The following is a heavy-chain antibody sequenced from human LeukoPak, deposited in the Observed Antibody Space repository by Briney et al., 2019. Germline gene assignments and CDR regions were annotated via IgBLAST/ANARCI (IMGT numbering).Heavy chain of an antibody. Sequence: GGSLRLSCAASGFTFDDYATHWVRQAPGKGLEWVSGISWNSGSIGYADSVKGRFTISRDNAKNSLYLQMNSLRAEDTALYYCAKSPFASSGYYCDFDYWGQGTLVTVSS. CDR2: ISWNSGSI. J-gene: IGHJ4*02. CDR1: GFTFDDYA. CDR3: AKSPFASSGYYCDFDY. D-gene: IGHD3-22*01. V-gene: IGHV3-9*01.